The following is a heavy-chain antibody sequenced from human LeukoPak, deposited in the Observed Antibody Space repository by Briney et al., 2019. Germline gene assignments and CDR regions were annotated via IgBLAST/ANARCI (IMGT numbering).Heavy chain of an antibody. CDR1: GFTFSSFG. Sequence: GGSLRLSCAASGFTFSSFGMHWVRQAPGKGLEWVALIWYDGSKQYYADSVKGRFTISRDNSKNTLHLQMNSLRAEDTAVFYCARLIGWSRFDPWGQGALVTVSS. CDR3: ARLIGWSRFDP. V-gene: IGHV3-33*01. CDR2: IWYDGSKQ. D-gene: IGHD6-19*01. J-gene: IGHJ5*02.